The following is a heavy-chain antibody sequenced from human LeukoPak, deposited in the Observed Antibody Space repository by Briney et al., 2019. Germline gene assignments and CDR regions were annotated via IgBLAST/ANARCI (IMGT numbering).Heavy chain of an antibody. CDR3: TTEPYYPGSGSLDN. V-gene: IGHV3-15*04. Sequence: PGGSLRLSCAASGFTFSNDCMSWIRQAPGKGLEWVSRIESRTDGGTTDYAAHVKGRFSISRDDSKNTLYLQMNSLNTEDTAVYYCTTEPYYPGSGSLDNWAQGILVIVSS. CDR2: IESRTDGGTT. D-gene: IGHD3-10*01. J-gene: IGHJ4*02. CDR1: GFTFSNDC.